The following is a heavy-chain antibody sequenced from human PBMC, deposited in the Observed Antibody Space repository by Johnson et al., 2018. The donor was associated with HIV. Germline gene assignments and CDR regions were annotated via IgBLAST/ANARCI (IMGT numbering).Heavy chain of an antibody. V-gene: IGHV3-30-3*01. J-gene: IGHJ3*02. CDR2: ISYDGSNK. Sequence: QVQLVESGGGVVQPGRSLRLSCAASGFTFSSYAMHWVRQAPGKGLEWVAVISYDGSNKYYADSVKGRFTISSDNSKNTLYLQMNSLRAEDTAVYYCARDSEDCSGRSCYFDAFDIWGQGTMVTVSS. D-gene: IGHD2-15*01. CDR3: ARDSEDCSGRSCYFDAFDI. CDR1: GFTFSSYA.